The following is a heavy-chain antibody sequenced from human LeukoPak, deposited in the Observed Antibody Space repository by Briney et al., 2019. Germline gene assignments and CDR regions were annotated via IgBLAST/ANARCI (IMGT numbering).Heavy chain of an antibody. Sequence: GASVKVSCKASGYTFTSNGISWVRQAPGQGLELMGWISAYHANTNYAQNLQGRVTMTTDTSTSTAYMELRSLRSDDTAVYYCARDHSSGWYSPADFDYWGQGTLVTVSS. CDR3: ARDHSSGWYSPADFDY. D-gene: IGHD6-19*01. V-gene: IGHV1-18*01. CDR2: ISAYHANT. CDR1: GYTFTSNG. J-gene: IGHJ4*02.